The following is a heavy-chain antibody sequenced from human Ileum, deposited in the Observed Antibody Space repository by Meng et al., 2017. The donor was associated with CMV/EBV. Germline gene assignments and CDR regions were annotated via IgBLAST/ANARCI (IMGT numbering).Heavy chain of an antibody. D-gene: IGHD1-26*01. Sequence: TFDDDGMNWGRQAPGKGLEWVSGINDSGDDTTYADSVKGRFTISRDNAKNSLSLQMSSLRDEDMALYYCARAARILGPTTLRNALDVWGQGTMVTVSS. J-gene: IGHJ3*01. V-gene: IGHV3-20*03. CDR1: TFDDDG. CDR3: ARAARILGPTTLRNALDV. CDR2: INDSGDDT.